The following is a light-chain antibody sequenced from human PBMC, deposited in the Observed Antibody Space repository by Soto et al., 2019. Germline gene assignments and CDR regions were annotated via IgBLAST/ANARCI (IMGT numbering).Light chain of an antibody. V-gene: IGKV3-20*01. CDR2: DAS. J-gene: IGKJ1*01. CDR1: QRVASD. CDR3: QQYLNSQRK. Sequence: VLTQSPGTLSLSPGEGATLSCRASQRVASDLAWYLQKPGQPPRLLIYDASIRATGIPDRISGSGSERDFTLTISRLEPDDAEVYYCQQYLNSQRKFRKGTKGDI.